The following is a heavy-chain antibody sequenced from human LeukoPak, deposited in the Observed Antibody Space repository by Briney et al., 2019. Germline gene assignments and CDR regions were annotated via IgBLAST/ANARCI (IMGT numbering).Heavy chain of an antibody. V-gene: IGHV3-7*03. J-gene: IGHJ4*02. D-gene: IGHD3-16*01. CDR1: GFTFSNYW. CDR3: ARGTVVPLWVY. CDR2: IKQDGSEK. Sequence: GSLRLSCAASGFTFSNYWMSWVRLAPGKGLEWVANIKQDGSEKYYVDSVKGRFTISRDNAKNSLYLQMNSLRAEDTAVYYCARGTVVPLWVYWGQGTLVTVSS.